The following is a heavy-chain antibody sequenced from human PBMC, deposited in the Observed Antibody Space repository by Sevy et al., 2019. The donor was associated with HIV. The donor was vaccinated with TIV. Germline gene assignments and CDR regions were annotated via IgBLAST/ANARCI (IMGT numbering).Heavy chain of an antibody. Sequence: SETLSLTCTVSGGSISSGGYYWSWIRQHPGKGLEWIGYIYYSGSTYYNPSLKSRVTLSVDTSKNQFSLKLSSVTAADTAVYYCARGGVEQQLVHDAFDIWGQGTMVTVSS. J-gene: IGHJ3*02. CDR1: GGSISSGGYY. V-gene: IGHV4-31*03. D-gene: IGHD6-13*01. CDR2: IYYSGST. CDR3: ARGGVEQQLVHDAFDI.